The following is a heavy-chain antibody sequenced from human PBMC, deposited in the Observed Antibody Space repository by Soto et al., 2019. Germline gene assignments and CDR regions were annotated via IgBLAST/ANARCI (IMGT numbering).Heavy chain of an antibody. CDR3: AGGPRGGKEPIDY. J-gene: IGHJ4*02. D-gene: IGHD2-15*01. CDR2: IIPIFGTA. V-gene: IGHV1-69*13. Sequence: SVKVSCKASGGTFSSYAISWVRQAPGQGLEWMGGIIPIFGTANYAQKFQGRVTITADESTSTAYMELSSLRSEDTAVYYCAGGPRGGKEPIDYWGQGSLVTVSS. CDR1: GGTFSSYA.